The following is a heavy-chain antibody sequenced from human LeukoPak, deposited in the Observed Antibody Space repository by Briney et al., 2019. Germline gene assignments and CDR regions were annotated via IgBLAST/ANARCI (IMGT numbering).Heavy chain of an antibody. Sequence: SETLSLTCAVYGGSFSGYYWSWIRQPPGKGLEWIGYIYYSGSTNYNPSLKSRVTISVDTSKNQFSLKLSSVTAADTAVYYCARWVYCGGDCYAFDYWGQGTLVTVSS. V-gene: IGHV4-59*01. J-gene: IGHJ4*02. D-gene: IGHD2-21*02. CDR1: GGSFSGYY. CDR2: IYYSGST. CDR3: ARWVYCGGDCYAFDY.